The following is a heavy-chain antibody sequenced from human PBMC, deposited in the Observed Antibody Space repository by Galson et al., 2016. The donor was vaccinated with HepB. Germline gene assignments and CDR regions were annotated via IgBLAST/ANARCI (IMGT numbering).Heavy chain of an antibody. J-gene: IGHJ5*02. CDR1: GFTVSSTF. D-gene: IGHD6-19*01. CDR3: ARGKAVTGSDPLDP. CDR2: IYSGDST. V-gene: IGHV3-53*01. Sequence: SLRLSCAASGFTVSSTFMTWVRQAPGKGLEWVSVIYSGDSTNYADSVKGRFTISRDNSKNTLYLQMNSLRFEDTAVYYCARGKAVTGSDPLDPWGQGTLVTVSS.